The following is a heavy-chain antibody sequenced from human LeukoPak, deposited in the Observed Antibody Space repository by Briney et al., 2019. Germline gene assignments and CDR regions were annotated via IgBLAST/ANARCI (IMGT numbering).Heavy chain of an antibody. D-gene: IGHD5-18*01. CDR1: GGSISSRSYY. CDR2: IYHSGST. Sequence: PSETLSLTCNVSGGSISSRSYYWSWLRQPPGKGLEWIATIYHSGSTYYNASLKSRVTISVDTSKSHFSLKLSSVTAADTAVYYCARTSEYTYGPAYWGQGTLVTVSS. J-gene: IGHJ4*02. V-gene: IGHV4-39*02. CDR3: ARTSEYTYGPAY.